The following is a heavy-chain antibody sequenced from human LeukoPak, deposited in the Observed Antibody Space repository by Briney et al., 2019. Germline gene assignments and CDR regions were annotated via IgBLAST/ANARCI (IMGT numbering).Heavy chain of an antibody. CDR2: ISSSGSTI. Sequence: PGGSLRLSCAASGFTFSSYEMNWVRQAPGKGLEWVSYISSSGSTIYYADSVKGRFTISRDNAKNSLYLQMNSLRAEDTAAYYCARAMITFGGVIVPFDYWGQGTLVTVSS. V-gene: IGHV3-48*03. CDR1: GFTFSSYE. D-gene: IGHD3-16*02. CDR3: ARAMITFGGVIVPFDY. J-gene: IGHJ4*02.